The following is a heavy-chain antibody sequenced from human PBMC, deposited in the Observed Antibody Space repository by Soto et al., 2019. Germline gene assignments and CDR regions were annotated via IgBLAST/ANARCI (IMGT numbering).Heavy chain of an antibody. CDR1: GFTFSSYA. D-gene: IGHD3-9*01. CDR3: AKQYYDILTGYYIGSRFDY. Sequence: GGSLRLSCAASGFTFSSYAMSWVRQAPGKGLEWVSAISGSGGSTYYADSVKGRFTISRDNSKNTLYLQMNSLRAEDTAVYYCAKQYYDILTGYYIGSRFDYWGQGTLVTVSS. CDR2: ISGSGGST. J-gene: IGHJ4*02. V-gene: IGHV3-23*01.